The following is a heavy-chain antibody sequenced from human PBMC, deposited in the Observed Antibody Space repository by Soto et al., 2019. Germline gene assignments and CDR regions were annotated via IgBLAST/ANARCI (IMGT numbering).Heavy chain of an antibody. CDR1: GYTFTSYG. CDR3: ARVSYLVPNGRNWFDP. V-gene: IGHV1-18*01. CDR2: ISAYNGNT. Sequence: QVQLVQSGAEVKKPGASVKVSCKASGYTFTSYGISWVRQAPGQGLEWMGWISAYNGNTNYAQKLQGRVTMTTDTXTXXAYMELRSLRSDDTAVYYCARVSYLVPNGRNWFDPWGQGTLVTVSS. J-gene: IGHJ5*02. D-gene: IGHD2-2*01.